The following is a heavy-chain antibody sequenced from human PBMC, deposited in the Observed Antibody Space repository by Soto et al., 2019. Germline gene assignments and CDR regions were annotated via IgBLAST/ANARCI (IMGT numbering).Heavy chain of an antibody. J-gene: IGHJ6*02. D-gene: IGHD6-13*01. CDR3: ARGASSSSWYGNYYYYGMDV. Sequence: SQTLSLTCAISGDSVSSNSAAWNWIRQSPSRGLEWLGRTYYRSKWYNDYAVSVKSRITINPDTSKNHFSLQLNSVTPEDTAVYYCARGASSSSWYGNYYYYGMDVWGQGTTVTVSS. CDR1: GDSVSSNSAA. V-gene: IGHV6-1*01. CDR2: TYYRSKWYN.